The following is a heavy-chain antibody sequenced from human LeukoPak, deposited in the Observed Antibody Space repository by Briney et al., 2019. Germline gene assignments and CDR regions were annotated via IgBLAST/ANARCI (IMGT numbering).Heavy chain of an antibody. CDR2: IYYSGST. CDR1: DGSISSYY. CDR3: ARSGQYQLLPYYFDY. J-gene: IGHJ4*02. Sequence: SETLSLTCTVSDGSISSYYWSWIRQPPGKGLEWIGYIYYSGSTNYNPSLKSRVTISVDTSKNQFSLKLSSVTAADTAVYYCARSGQYQLLPYYFDYWGQGTLVTVSS. D-gene: IGHD2-2*01. V-gene: IGHV4-59*01.